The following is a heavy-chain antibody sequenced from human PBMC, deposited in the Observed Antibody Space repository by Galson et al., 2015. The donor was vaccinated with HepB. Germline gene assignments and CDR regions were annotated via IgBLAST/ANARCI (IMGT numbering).Heavy chain of an antibody. CDR3: ARGRYGDYANDAFDI. D-gene: IGHD5-12*01. V-gene: IGHV7-4-1*02. Sequence: SVKVSCKASGYFFSNYAMNWVRQAPGQGPEWMGWINTNTENPTYAQGFAGRFAFTLDTSVITAYLQINSLTAEDTAIYYCARGRYGDYANDAFDIWGHGTMVTVSS. J-gene: IGHJ3*02. CDR1: GYFFSNYA. CDR2: INTNTENP.